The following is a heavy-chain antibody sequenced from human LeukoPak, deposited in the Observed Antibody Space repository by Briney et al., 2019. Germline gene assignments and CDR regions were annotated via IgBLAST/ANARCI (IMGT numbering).Heavy chain of an antibody. D-gene: IGHD5-18*01. CDR3: AKPHSGYSYDNWFDP. Sequence: PGGSLRLSCAASGFTFSSYGMHWVRQAPGKGLEWVAVIWYDGSNKYYADSVKGRFTISRDNSKNTLYLQMNSLRAEDTAVYYCAKPHSGYSYDNWFDPWGQGTLVTVSS. CDR2: IWYDGSNK. J-gene: IGHJ5*02. CDR1: GFTFSSYG. V-gene: IGHV3-33*06.